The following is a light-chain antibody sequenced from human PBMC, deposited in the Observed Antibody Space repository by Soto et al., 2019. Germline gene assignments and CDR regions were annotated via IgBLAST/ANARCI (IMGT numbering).Light chain of an antibody. J-gene: IGLJ3*02. CDR2: GNR. CDR3: QAYDYSLTASV. Sequence: QSVLTQPPSVSGAPGQRVTISCTGNNSNLGAGYDVHWYQQLPGAAPKLVIFGNRNRPSGVPERVSGSKSGTSASLAITGLQAEDEADYYRQAYDYSLTASVFGGGTKLTVL. V-gene: IGLV1-40*01. CDR1: NSNLGAGYD.